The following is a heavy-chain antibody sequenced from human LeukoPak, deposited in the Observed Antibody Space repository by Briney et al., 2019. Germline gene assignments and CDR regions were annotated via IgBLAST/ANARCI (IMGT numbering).Heavy chain of an antibody. CDR2: IYYSGST. J-gene: IGHJ4*02. CDR3: ARRHSGIAAAGASFDY. D-gene: IGHD6-13*01. Sequence: SETLSLTCTVSGGSISSYYWSWIRQPPGKGLEWIGYIYYSGSTNYNPSLKSRVTISVDTSKNQFSLKLSSVTAADTAVYYCARRHSGIAAAGASFDYWGQGTLVTVSP. CDR1: GGSISSYY. V-gene: IGHV4-59*08.